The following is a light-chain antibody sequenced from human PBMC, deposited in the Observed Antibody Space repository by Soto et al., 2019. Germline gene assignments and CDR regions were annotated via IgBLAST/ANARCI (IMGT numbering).Light chain of an antibody. CDR1: QTISSW. CDR2: KAS. Sequence: DIQMTKSPATLSGSVGDRVTITCRASQTISSWLAWYQQKPGKAPKLLIYKASTFKSGVPSRFSGSGSGTEFTLTISSLQPYDFATYDCQHYNSYSEAFGQGTKVELK. CDR3: QHYNSYSEA. J-gene: IGKJ1*01. V-gene: IGKV1-5*03.